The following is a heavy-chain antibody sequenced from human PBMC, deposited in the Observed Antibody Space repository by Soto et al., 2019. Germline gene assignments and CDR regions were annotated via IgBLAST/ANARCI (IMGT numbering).Heavy chain of an antibody. D-gene: IGHD2-2*01. CDR1: GFTFSSYD. CDR2: IGTAGDT. V-gene: IGHV3-13*01. Sequence: WGSLRLSCAASGFTFSSYDMHWVRQATGKGLEWISAIGTAGDTYYPGSVKGRFTISRENAKNSLYLQMNSLRAEDTAVYYCVRDWGPKYCSSTSCYYYYGMDVWGQGTTVTVSS. CDR3: VRDWGPKYCSSTSCYYYYGMDV. J-gene: IGHJ6*02.